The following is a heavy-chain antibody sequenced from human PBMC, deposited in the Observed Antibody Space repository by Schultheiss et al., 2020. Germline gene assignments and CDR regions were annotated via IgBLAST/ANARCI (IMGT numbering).Heavy chain of an antibody. J-gene: IGHJ1*01. CDR2: ISYDGSTK. V-gene: IGHV3-30-3*02. CDR3: APEGVAAAGEH. D-gene: IGHD6-13*01. CDR1: GFTFSSHA. Sequence: GGSLRLSCAASGFTFSSHAMHWVRQAPGKGLDWVAVISYDGSTKYDADSVKGRFTISRDDSKNTLYLQMNSLKSEDTAVYFCAPEGVAAAGEHWGPGTLVTVSS.